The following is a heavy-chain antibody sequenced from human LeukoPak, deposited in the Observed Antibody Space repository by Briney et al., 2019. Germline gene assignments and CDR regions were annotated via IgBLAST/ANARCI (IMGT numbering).Heavy chain of an antibody. CDR3: ARAVGYFDWLPLFDY. Sequence: SETLSLTCTVSGYSISNGFYWGWIRQPPGKGLEWIGSIYHSGITYYNPSLKSRVTISVATSKNQFSLKLSSVTAADTAVYYCARAVGYFDWLPLFDYWGQGTLVTVSS. CDR2: IYHSGIT. D-gene: IGHD3-9*01. V-gene: IGHV4-38-2*02. J-gene: IGHJ4*02. CDR1: GYSISNGFY.